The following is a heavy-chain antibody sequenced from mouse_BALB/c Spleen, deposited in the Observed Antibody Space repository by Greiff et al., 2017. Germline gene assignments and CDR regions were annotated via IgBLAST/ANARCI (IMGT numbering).Heavy chain of an antibody. J-gene: IGHJ2*01. D-gene: IGHD1-3*01. CDR2: ISSGGST. CDR1: GFTFSSFA. CDR3: ARDYYSGSSDY. Sequence: EVKPVESGGGLVKPGGSLKLFCAASGFTFSSFAMSWVRQTPEKRLEWVASISSGGSTYYPDSVNGRFTISRDNARNILYLQMSSLRSEDTAMYYCARDYYSGSSDYWGQGTTLTVSS. V-gene: IGHV5-6-5*01.